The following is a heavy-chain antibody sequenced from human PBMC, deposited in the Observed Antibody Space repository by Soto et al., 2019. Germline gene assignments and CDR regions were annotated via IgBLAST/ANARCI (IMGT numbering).Heavy chain of an antibody. CDR1: GFSFSSYG. V-gene: IGHV3-30*03. CDR3: AGALENPYFYYGLNV. D-gene: IGHD1-1*01. Sequence: GGSLRLSCAASGFSFSSYGMEWVRLAPGKGLEWVAATTYDGGIKHYVDSVKGRFTISRDNSKNTLYMQMNSLRVEDTATYYCAGALENPYFYYGLNVWCQGTTVTV. CDR2: TTYDGGIK. J-gene: IGHJ6*02.